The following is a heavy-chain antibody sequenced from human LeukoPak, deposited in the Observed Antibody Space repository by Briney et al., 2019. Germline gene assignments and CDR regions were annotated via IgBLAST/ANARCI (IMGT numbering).Heavy chain of an antibody. CDR1: GGTFSSYT. Sequence: SVKVSCKASGGTFSSYTISWVRQAPGQGLEWMGRIIPILGIANYAQKFQGRVTITADKSTSTAYMELSSLRSEDTAVYSCASGPGIAAAANWFDPWGQGTLVTVSS. J-gene: IGHJ5*02. CDR3: ASGPGIAAAANWFDP. D-gene: IGHD6-13*01. CDR2: IIPILGIA. V-gene: IGHV1-69*02.